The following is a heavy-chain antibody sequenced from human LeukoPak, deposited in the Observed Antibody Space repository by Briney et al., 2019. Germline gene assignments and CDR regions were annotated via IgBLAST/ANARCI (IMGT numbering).Heavy chain of an antibody. J-gene: IGHJ4*02. CDR1: GFTFSSSA. V-gene: IGHV3-23*01. Sequence: GGSLRLSCAASGFTFSSSAMSWVRQAPGKGLEWVSAISNNGGYTYYADSVQGRFTISRDNSKSTLCLQMNSLRAEDTAVYYCAKRLGYCSDGSCYSPYWGQGTLVTVSS. D-gene: IGHD2-15*01. CDR2: ISNNGGYT. CDR3: AKRLGYCSDGSCYSPY.